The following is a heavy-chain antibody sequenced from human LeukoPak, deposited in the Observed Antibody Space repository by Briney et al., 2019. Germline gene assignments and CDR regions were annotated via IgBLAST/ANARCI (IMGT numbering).Heavy chain of an antibody. CDR1: GYTFTNYY. V-gene: IGHV1-46*01. Sequence: ASVKVSCKASGYTFTNYYIHWVRQAPGQGLEWMGLINPGGDNTNYAQDFQGRVTMTRDTSASTVYMELSSLRSEDTAIYYCARIRDGYNDAYDIWGQGTVVTVPS. CDR2: INPGGDNT. J-gene: IGHJ3*02. D-gene: IGHD5-24*01. CDR3: ARIRDGYNDAYDI.